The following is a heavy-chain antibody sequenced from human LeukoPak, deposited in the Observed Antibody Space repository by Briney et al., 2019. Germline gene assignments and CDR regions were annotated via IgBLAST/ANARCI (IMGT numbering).Heavy chain of an antibody. J-gene: IGHJ5*02. CDR3: ARDREVGPTYWFDP. V-gene: IGHV3-30*04. Sequence: PRRSLRLSCAASGFTFSSYAMHWVRQAPGKGLEWLTVISYDGNNKYYADSLRGRFTNSRDNSKDTLHLQMNSLRAEDTAVYYCARDREVGPTYWFDPWGQGTLVTVSS. CDR2: ISYDGNNK. D-gene: IGHD1-26*01. CDR1: GFTFSSYA.